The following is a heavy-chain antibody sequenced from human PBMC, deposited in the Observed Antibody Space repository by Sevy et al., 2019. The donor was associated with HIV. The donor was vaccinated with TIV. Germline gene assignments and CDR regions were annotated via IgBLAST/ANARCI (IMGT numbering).Heavy chain of an antibody. CDR1: GFTFSSYW. D-gene: IGHD4-17*01. V-gene: IGHV3-7*01. CDR2: IKLDGSDK. Sequence: GGSLRLSCAASGFTFSSYWMSWVRQTPGKGLEWVANIKLDGSDKYYVDSVKGRFTISRDNAKNSLYLQMNSLRAEDTAVYYCARGNAYGDYGTFDCWGQGTLVTVSS. CDR3: ARGNAYGDYGTFDC. J-gene: IGHJ4*02.